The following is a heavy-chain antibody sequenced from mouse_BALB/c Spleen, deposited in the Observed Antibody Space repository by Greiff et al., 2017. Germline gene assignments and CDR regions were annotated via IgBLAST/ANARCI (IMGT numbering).Heavy chain of an antibody. CDR3: TREPTRFAY. Sequence: VQVVESGAELVRPGASVTLSCKASGYTFTDYEMHWVKQTPVHGLEWIGAIDPETGGTAYNQKFKGKATLTADKSSSTAYMELRSLTSEDSAVYYCTREPTRFAYWGQGTLVTVSA. J-gene: IGHJ3*01. CDR1: GYTFTDYE. CDR2: IDPETGGT. V-gene: IGHV1-15*01.